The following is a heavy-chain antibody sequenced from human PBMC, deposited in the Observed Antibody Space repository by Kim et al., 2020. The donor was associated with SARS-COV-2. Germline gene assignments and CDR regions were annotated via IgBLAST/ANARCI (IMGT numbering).Heavy chain of an antibody. CDR2: T. V-gene: IGHV4-39*01. D-gene: IGHD3-16*02. CDR3: ARASFLYGMDV. J-gene: IGHJ6*02. Sequence: TNYNPSLKSRVTISVDTSKNQFSLKLASVTAADTAIYYCARASFLYGMDVWGQGTTVTVSS.